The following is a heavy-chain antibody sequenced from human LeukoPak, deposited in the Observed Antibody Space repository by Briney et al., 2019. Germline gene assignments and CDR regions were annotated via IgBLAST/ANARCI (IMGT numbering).Heavy chain of an antibody. Sequence: GASVKVSCKASGYTFTSYDINWVRQATGRGLEWMGWMNPNSANTGYAQKSQGRVTMTRNTTISTAYMELSSLRSEDTAVYYCARGPPESSNSDYWGQGTLVTVSS. CDR1: GYTFTSYD. CDR2: MNPNSANT. D-gene: IGHD6-13*01. V-gene: IGHV1-8*01. CDR3: ARGPPESSNSDY. J-gene: IGHJ4*02.